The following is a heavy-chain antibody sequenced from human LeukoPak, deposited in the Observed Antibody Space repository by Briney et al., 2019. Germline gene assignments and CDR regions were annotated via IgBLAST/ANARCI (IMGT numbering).Heavy chain of an antibody. CDR2: FSGSGGST. J-gene: IGHJ4*02. CDR3: AKSAYSSSNLRFDY. D-gene: IGHD6-6*01. V-gene: IGHV3-23*01. CDR1: GFTFSSFA. Sequence: GGSLRLSCAASGFTFSSFAMSWVRQAPGKGLEWVSTFSGSGGSTYYADSVKGRFTISRDNSKNTLYLQMNSLRAEDTAVYYCAKSAYSSSNLRFDYWGQGTLVTVSS.